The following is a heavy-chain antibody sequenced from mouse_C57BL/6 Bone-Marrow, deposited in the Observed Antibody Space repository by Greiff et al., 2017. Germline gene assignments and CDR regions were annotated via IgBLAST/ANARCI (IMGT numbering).Heavy chain of an antibody. J-gene: IGHJ3*01. Sequence: QVQLQQPGTELVKPGASVKLSCKASGYTFTSYWLHWVKQRPGQGLEWIVNINPSNGGTNYNEKFKSKAPLTVDKSSSTAYMQLSRLTSDDSAVYYCARSEDGYDGTLIAYWGQGTLVTVSA. V-gene: IGHV1-53*01. CDR3: ARSEDGYDGTLIAY. D-gene: IGHD2-2*01. CDR2: INPSNGGT. CDR1: GYTFTSYW.